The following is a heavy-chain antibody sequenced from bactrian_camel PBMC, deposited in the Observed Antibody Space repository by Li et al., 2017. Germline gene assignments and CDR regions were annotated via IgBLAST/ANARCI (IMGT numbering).Heavy chain of an antibody. J-gene: IGHJ4*01. CDR1: GYAYTTW. Sequence: QVQLVESGGGSVQAGGSLRLSCVASGYAYTTWMAWFRQAPGKEREGVASIYTDHGDTYYADSVKGRFTISQDTAKNTVYLQMNSLKAEDTAMYYCAAGRPRVGGWSLNPGWYSEWGQGTQVTVS. D-gene: IGHD4*01. CDR2: IYTDHGDT. CDR3: AAGRPRVGGWSLNPGWYSE. V-gene: IGHV3S1*01.